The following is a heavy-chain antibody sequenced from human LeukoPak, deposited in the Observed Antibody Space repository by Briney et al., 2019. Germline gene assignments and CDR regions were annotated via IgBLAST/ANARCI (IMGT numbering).Heavy chain of an antibody. V-gene: IGHV1-18*01. CDR2: ISAYNGNT. J-gene: IGHJ3*02. CDR1: GYTFTSYG. Sequence: PSVKVSCKASGYTFTSYGISWVRQAPGQGLEWMGWISAYNGNTNYAQKLQGRVTMTTDTSTSTAYMELRSLRSDDTAVYYCARDVTYYYDSSGYRDAFDIWGQGTMVTVSS. D-gene: IGHD3-22*01. CDR3: ARDVTYYYDSSGYRDAFDI.